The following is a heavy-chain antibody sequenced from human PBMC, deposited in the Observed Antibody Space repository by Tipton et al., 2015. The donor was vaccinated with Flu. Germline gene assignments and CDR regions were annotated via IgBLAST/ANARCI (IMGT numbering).Heavy chain of an antibody. CDR1: GGTFSSYA. J-gene: IGHJ4*02. CDR2: VSPMFGTA. V-gene: IGHV1-69*01. CDR3: ARGGGPYCSSTSCYETDY. D-gene: IGHD2-2*01. Sequence: QVQLVQSGAEVKKPGSSVKVSCKASGGTFSSYALNWVRQAPGQGLEWMGGVSPMFGTANYAQKFQGRVTINADESTSTAYVELSSLRSEDTAVYYCARGGGPYCSSTSCYETDYWGQGTLVTVSS.